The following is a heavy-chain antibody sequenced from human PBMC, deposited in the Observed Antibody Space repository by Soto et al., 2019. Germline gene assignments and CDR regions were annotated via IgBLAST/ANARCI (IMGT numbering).Heavy chain of an antibody. D-gene: IGHD3-22*01. J-gene: IGHJ4*02. CDR3: ARGPDYEGDFDY. V-gene: IGHV1-69*12. CDR2: IILPFGTP. CDR1: GGTFNNYA. Sequence: QVRLVQSGAEVKKPGSSVKVSCEASGGTFNNYAVGWVRQAPGLGLEWMGVIILPFGTPNYAQKFQGRVTIAADESMTTAYMELSGLRSEDTAVYYCARGPDYEGDFDYWGRGTLVTVSS.